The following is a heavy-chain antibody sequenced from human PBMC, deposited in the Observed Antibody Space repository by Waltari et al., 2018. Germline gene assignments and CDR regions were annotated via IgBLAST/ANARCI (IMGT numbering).Heavy chain of an antibody. CDR1: GGSISSSSYY. CDR2: IYYSGST. V-gene: IGHV4-39*01. J-gene: IGHJ4*02. Sequence: QLQLQESGPGLVKPSETLSLTCTVSGGSISSSSYYWGWIRQPPGKGLEWIGSIYYSGSTYYNPSLKSRVTISVDTSKNQFSLKRSSVTAADTAVYYCARQGILSGSYYFDYWGQGTLVTVSS. CDR3: ARQGILSGSYYFDY. D-gene: IGHD1-26*01.